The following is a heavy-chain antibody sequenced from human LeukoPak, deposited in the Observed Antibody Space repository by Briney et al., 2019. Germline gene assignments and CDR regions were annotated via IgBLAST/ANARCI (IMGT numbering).Heavy chain of an antibody. CDR3: ASLVGDSGGYLDY. Sequence: PGGSLRLSCAASGFTFSSYAMHWVRQAPGKGLEWVAVISHDGSTKYYAASVKGRFTISRDNSKNTLYLQMNRLRAEDTAVYYCASLVGDSGGYLDYWGQGTLVTVSS. D-gene: IGHD3-22*01. CDR1: GFTFSSYA. J-gene: IGHJ4*02. CDR2: ISHDGSTK. V-gene: IGHV3-30-3*01.